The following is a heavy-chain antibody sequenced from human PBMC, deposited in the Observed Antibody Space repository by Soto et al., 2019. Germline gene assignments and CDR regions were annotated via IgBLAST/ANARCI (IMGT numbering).Heavy chain of an antibody. J-gene: IGHJ4*02. Sequence: QVQLMQSGTEVKKPGASVKVSCKASGYTFISYGISWVRQAPGQGLEWLGWISAYNGKTTIAQRIEGRVTMTTDTSTNTAYMELRSLRSDDTAMYYCARGGSGHWDYWGQGTLVSVSS. CDR1: GYTFISYG. V-gene: IGHV1-18*01. D-gene: IGHD2-15*01. CDR3: ARGGSGHWDY. CDR2: ISAYNGKT.